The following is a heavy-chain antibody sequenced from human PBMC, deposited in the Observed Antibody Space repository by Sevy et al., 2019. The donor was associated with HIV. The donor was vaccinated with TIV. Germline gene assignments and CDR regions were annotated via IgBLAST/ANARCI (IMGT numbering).Heavy chain of an antibody. CDR2: IYYSGST. D-gene: IGHD6-13*01. V-gene: IGHV4-59*01. CDR3: ARVRSSSWTHNWFDP. CDR1: GGSISSYY. Sequence: SETLSLTCTVSGGSISSYYWSWIRQPPGKGLEWIGYIYYSGSTNYNPSLKSRVTISVDTSKNQFSLKLSSVTAADTAVYYCARVRSSSWTHNWFDPWGQRTLVTVSS. J-gene: IGHJ5*02.